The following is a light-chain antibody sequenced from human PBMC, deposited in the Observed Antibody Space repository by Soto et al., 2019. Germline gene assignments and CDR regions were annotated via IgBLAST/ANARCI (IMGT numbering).Light chain of an antibody. CDR3: QQYNDWLT. CDR1: QSVSSD. CDR2: DAS. J-gene: IGKJ4*01. Sequence: EIVMTQSPATLSVSPGERVTLSCRASQSVSSDLAWYQQKRGQAPRLLLYDASTSATGIPARFSGSRSGTDFTLTISSLQSEDFAVYYCQQYNDWLTCGGGTKVEIK. V-gene: IGKV3-15*01.